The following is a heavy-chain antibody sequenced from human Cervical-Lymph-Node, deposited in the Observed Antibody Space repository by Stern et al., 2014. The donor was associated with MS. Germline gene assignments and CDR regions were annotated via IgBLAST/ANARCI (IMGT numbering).Heavy chain of an antibody. D-gene: IGHD2-2*01. J-gene: IGHJ5*02. Sequence: QLQLQESGPGLVKPSQTLSLTCTVSGGSISSGAYYWSWIRQPPGKGLEWIGYIYHSGSTYYNPSLKSRVTISVDTSKNQFSLKLSSVTAADTAVYYCASANCSSTSCPNWFDPWGQGTLVTVSS. V-gene: IGHV4-30-4*01. CDR2: IYHSGST. CDR3: ASANCSSTSCPNWFDP. CDR1: GGSISSGAYY.